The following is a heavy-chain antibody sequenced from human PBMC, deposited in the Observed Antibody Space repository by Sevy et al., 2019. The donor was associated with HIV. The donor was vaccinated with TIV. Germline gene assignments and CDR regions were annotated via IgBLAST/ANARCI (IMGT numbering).Heavy chain of an antibody. CDR2: KESGGQT. CDR3: ARMTRTWSIDS. CDR1: GFSVSSYY. J-gene: IGHJ4*02. Sequence: GGSLRLSCAASGFSVSSYYMGWVRQAPGKGLEWVSTKESGGQTYYADSVRGRFTIARDESANNLFLQLNNLRAEDTGVYYWARMTRTWSIDSWGQGTLVTVSS. V-gene: IGHV3-53*01.